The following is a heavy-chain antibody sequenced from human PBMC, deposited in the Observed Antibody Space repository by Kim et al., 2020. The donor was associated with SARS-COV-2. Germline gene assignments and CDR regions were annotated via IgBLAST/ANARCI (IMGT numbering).Heavy chain of an antibody. CDR1: GASITSGANY. CDR2: IYSRGGS. Sequence: SETLSPTCTVSGASITSGANYWSWIRQHPGKGLEWIGYIYSRGGSYYNPSLKSRAAISMDTSKNQFSLNLSSVTAADTAVYYCARDVNYFGSGTGWVDPWGQGTLVTVSS. D-gene: IGHD3-10*01. J-gene: IGHJ5*02. CDR3: ARDVNYFGSGTGWVDP. V-gene: IGHV4-31*03.